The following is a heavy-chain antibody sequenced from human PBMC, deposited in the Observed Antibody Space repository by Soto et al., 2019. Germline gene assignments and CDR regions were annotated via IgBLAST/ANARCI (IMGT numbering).Heavy chain of an antibody. J-gene: IGHJ6*03. CDR3: ARGIAARYYYYMDV. V-gene: IGHV4-59*01. CDR1: GGSISSYY. Sequence: SGSMSLTCTVSGGSISSYYWSWIRQPPGKGLEWIGYIYYSGSTNYNPSLKSRVTISVDTSKNQFSLKLSSVTAADTAVYYCARGIAARYYYYMDVWGKGTTVTVSS. D-gene: IGHD6-6*01. CDR2: IYYSGST.